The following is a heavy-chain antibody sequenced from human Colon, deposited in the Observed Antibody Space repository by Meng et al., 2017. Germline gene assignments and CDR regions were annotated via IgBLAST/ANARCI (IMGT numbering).Heavy chain of an antibody. V-gene: IGHV4-61*08. CDR2: VYYTGNT. Sequence: GQLQASGPGLVRPSETLSLTCTVSGGSVSSGDYYWSWIRQPPGKGLEWLGYVYYTGNTNYNPSLKNRVTISLDTSNNQFSLKLTSMTAADAAIYYCARVNGDFDEAWFDPWGQGTLVTVSS. J-gene: IGHJ5*02. D-gene: IGHD2-21*02. CDR1: GGSVSSGDYY. CDR3: ARVNGDFDEAWFDP.